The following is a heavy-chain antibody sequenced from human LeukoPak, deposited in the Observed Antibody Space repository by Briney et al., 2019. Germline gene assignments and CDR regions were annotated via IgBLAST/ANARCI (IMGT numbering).Heavy chain of an antibody. V-gene: IGHV4-34*01. CDR3: AGFHSSGSGY. CDR1: GGSYSGYY. D-gene: IGHD6-19*01. J-gene: IGHJ4*02. CDR2: INHSGST. Sequence: SEPLPLTCAVYGGSYSGYYWRWLRPPRGKGLEWIGEINHSGSTNYTLSLKSRVTISVDTSKNQFSLKLSAVTAADTAVDYGAGFHSSGSGYWGQGTLVTVSS.